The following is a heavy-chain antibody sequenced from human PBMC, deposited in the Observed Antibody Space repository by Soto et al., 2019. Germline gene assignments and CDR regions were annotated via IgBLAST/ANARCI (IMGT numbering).Heavy chain of an antibody. J-gene: IGHJ1*01. CDR3: ARVKGYYYDRGGYFQH. D-gene: IGHD3-22*01. CDR1: GGTFSSYA. Sequence: QVQLVQSGAEVKKPGSSVKVSCKASGGTFSSYAISWVRQSPGQGLEWMGGIIPIFGTANYAQKFQGRVTITADKSPSKAYMELSSLRSEDTAVYYCARVKGYYYDRGGYFQHLGQGTLVTVSS. CDR2: IIPIFGTA. V-gene: IGHV1-69*06.